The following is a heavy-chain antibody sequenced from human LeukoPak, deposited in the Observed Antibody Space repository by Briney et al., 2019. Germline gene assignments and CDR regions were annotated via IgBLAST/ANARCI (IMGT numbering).Heavy chain of an antibody. CDR3: ARDSALAGTLPAGY. J-gene: IGHJ4*02. Sequence: ASVKVSCKASGCTFTGYYLHWVRQAPGQGLEWMGWINPNSGYTAYAQKFQGRVTMTRDTSISTAYMELSRLTSDDTAVFYCARDSALAGTLPAGYWGQGTLVTVSS. V-gene: IGHV1-2*02. D-gene: IGHD6-19*01. CDR2: INPNSGYT. CDR1: GCTFTGYY.